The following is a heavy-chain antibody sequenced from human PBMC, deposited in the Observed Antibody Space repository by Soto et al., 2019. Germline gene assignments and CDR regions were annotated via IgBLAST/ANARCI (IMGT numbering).Heavy chain of an antibody. J-gene: IGHJ4*02. D-gene: IGHD3-10*01. V-gene: IGHV3-23*01. CDR2: ISGSGGST. Sequence: GGSLRLSCAASGFTFSSYAMSWVRQAPGKGLEWVSAISGSGGSTYYADSVKGRLTIYRDNSKNTLYLQMNSLGAEDTAVYDCAKETMVRGVIIDYWGQGTLVTVSS. CDR3: AKETMVRGVIIDY. CDR1: GFTFSSYA.